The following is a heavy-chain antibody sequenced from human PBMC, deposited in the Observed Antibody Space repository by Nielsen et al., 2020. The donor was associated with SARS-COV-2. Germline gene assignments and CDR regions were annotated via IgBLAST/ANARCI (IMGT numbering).Heavy chain of an antibody. Sequence: SVKVSCKASRGTFSSYAISWVRQAPGQGLEWMGRIIPILGIANYAQKFQGRVTITADKSTSTAYMELSSLRSEDTAVYYCAREEWELPYNWFDPWGQGTLVTVSS. V-gene: IGHV1-69*04. CDR3: AREEWELPYNWFDP. J-gene: IGHJ5*02. CDR2: IIPILGIA. CDR1: RGTFSSYA. D-gene: IGHD1-26*01.